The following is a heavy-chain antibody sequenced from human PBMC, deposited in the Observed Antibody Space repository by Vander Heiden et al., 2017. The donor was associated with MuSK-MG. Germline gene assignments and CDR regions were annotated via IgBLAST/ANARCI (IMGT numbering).Heavy chain of an antibody. J-gene: IGHJ4*02. V-gene: IGHV3-23*01. CDR3: AKDCVGGDFDY. CDR1: GFTFSIYA. Sequence: EVQLLESGGGLVQPGGSLRFACASSGFTFSIYAMSWVRQAPGKGLDWVSAIIGSGGSTYYADSVKGRFTISRDNSKNTLYLQMNSLRAEDTAVYYCAKDCVGGDFDYWGQGTLVTVSS. CDR2: IIGSGGST. D-gene: IGHD1-26*01.